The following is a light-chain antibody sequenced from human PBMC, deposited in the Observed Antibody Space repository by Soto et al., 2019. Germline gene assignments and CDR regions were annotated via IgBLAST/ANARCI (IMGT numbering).Light chain of an antibody. Sequence: DIQMTQSPSSLSASIGDRVTITCRASQTVESYLNWYQHKPGKAPQLLISGATTLRGGVPSRFSGSASGPAFTLTVSSLQPEDVATYYCEQCSSTPYAFGKGTKL. V-gene: IGKV1-39*01. J-gene: IGKJ2*01. CDR3: EQCSSTPYA. CDR1: QTVESY. CDR2: GAT.